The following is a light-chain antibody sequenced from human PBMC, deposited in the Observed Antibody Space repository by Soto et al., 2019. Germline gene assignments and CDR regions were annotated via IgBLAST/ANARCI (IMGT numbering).Light chain of an antibody. CDR3: QHLRAYPFS. CDR2: PAS. J-gene: IGKJ2*03. CDR1: QDINTY. Sequence: IQLTQSPSFLSASVGDRVTVSCRASQDINTYLAWFQQKPGKVPQLLVYPASTLQDGIPSRFSGRGSGTEFTLTINNLQPEDFATYYCQHLRAYPFSFGQGTKVDIK. V-gene: IGKV1-9*01.